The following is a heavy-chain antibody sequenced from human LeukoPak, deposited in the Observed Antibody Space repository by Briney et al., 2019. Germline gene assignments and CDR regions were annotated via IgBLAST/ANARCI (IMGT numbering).Heavy chain of an antibody. V-gene: IGHV1-18*01. CDR1: GYTLTSYG. Sequence: GASVKVSCKASGYTLTSYGISWVRQAPGQGLEWMGWISAYNGNTNYAQKLQGRVTMTTDTSTSTAYMELRSLRSDDTAVYYCAREFIGIVGATAYYYFDYWGQGTLATVSS. J-gene: IGHJ4*02. CDR3: AREFIGIVGATAYYYFDY. D-gene: IGHD1-26*01. CDR2: ISAYNGNT.